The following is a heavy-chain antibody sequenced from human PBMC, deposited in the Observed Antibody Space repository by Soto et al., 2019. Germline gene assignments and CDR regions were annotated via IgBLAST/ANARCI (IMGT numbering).Heavy chain of an antibody. CDR2: IYHSGST. D-gene: IGHD3-10*01. CDR1: GGSISSCGYS. V-gene: IGHV4-30-2*01. CDR3: ARKVWFGSPYAFDI. Sequence: SETLSLTCAVSGGSISSCGYSWSWIRQPPWKGLEWIGYIYHSGSTYYNPSLKSRVTISVDRSKNQFSLKLSSVTAADTAVYYCARKVWFGSPYAFDIWGQGTMVTVSS. J-gene: IGHJ3*02.